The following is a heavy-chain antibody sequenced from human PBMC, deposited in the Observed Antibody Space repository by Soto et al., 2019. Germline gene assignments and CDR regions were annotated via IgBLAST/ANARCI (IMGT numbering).Heavy chain of an antibody. CDR3: AKGSRLRYFDWLLEWFLDY. V-gene: IGHV3-23*01. CDR1: GFTCSSYA. J-gene: IGHJ4*02. Sequence: GGSLRLSCAASGFTCSSYAMSWVRQAPGKGLEWVSAISGSGGSTYYANFVKGRFTISRDNSKNTQYLQMNRLRAEDTVVYYCAKGSRLRYFDWLLEWFLDYWGQGTLVTVSS. D-gene: IGHD3-9*01. CDR2: ISGSGGST.